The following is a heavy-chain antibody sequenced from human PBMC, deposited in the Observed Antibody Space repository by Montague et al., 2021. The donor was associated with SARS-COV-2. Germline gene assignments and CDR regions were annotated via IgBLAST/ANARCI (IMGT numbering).Heavy chain of an antibody. J-gene: IGHJ6*02. CDR3: ARVGRQQLVRLSGMDV. CDR1: GGSISSSSYY. D-gene: IGHD6-13*01. CDR2: IYFSGXT. Sequence: SETLSLTCTVSGGSISSSSYYWGWIRQPPGRGLGWIGRIYFSGXTXYXXXXKXGVTISVETSKNQFSLKLSSVTAADTAVYYCARVGRQQLVRLSGMDVWGQGTTVTVSS. V-gene: IGHV4-39*07.